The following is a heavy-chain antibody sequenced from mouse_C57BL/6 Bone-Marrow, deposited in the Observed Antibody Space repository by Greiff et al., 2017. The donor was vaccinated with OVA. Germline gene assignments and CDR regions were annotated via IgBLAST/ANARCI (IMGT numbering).Heavy chain of an antibody. CDR2: INPNNGGT. Sequence: EVQLQQSGPELVKPGASVKISCKASGYTFTDYYMNWVKQSHGKSLEWIGDINPNNGGTSYNQKFKGKATLTVDKSSSTAYMELRSLTSEDSAVYYCARWSYGSSPPYFDYWGQGTTLTVSS. D-gene: IGHD1-1*01. J-gene: IGHJ2*01. CDR1: GYTFTDYY. V-gene: IGHV1-26*01. CDR3: ARWSYGSSPPYFDY.